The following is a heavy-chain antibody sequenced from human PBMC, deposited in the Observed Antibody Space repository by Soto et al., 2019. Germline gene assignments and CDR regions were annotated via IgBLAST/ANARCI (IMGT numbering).Heavy chain of an antibody. D-gene: IGHD6-13*01. CDR2: IYYSGST. J-gene: IGHJ5*02. V-gene: IGHV4-59*01. Sequence: SETLSLTCTISNGPIGSYYWTWIRQPPGKGLEWIGHIYYSGSTNYNPSLKSRLTLSLGTSKNQFSLKLTSVTAADTAVYYCARVGRLITAAGLLDAWGQGTLVTVSS. CDR1: NGPIGSYY. CDR3: ARVGRLITAAGLLDA.